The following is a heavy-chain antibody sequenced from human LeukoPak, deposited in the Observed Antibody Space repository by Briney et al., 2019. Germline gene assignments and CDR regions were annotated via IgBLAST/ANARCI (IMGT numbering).Heavy chain of an antibody. CDR2: IYYSEST. CDR3: ARLRESGSYLGYFDY. Sequence: SETLSLTCTVSGGSISSTGYYWGWGRLPPGKDVECIGNIYYSESTYYNPSPKSRVTISVDTSKNQFSLKLSSVTAADTAVYYCARLRESGSYLGYFDYWGQGTLVTVSS. D-gene: IGHD3-10*01. J-gene: IGHJ4*02. V-gene: IGHV4-39*01. CDR1: GGSISSTGYY.